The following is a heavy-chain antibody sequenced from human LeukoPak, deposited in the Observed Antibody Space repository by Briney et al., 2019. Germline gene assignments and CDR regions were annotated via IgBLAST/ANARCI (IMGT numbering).Heavy chain of an antibody. V-gene: IGHV3-11*04. CDR2: ISSSGSTI. J-gene: IGHJ5*02. CDR3: ARDSARNWFDP. Sequence: GGSLRLSCAASGFAFSDYCMSWIRQAPGKGLEWVSYISSSGSTIYYADSVKGRFTISRDNAKNSLYLQMNSLRAEDTAVYYCARDSARNWFDPWGQGTLVTVSS. CDR1: GFAFSDYC.